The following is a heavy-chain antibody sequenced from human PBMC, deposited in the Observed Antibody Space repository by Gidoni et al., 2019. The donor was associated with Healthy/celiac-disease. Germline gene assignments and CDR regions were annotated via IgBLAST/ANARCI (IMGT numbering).Heavy chain of an antibody. CDR3: ARQNYWVKVFDAFDI. Sequence: EVQLVQSGAEVKKPGESLKISCKGPGYSFTSYWIGWGRQMPGKGLEWMGIIYPGDSDTRSSPSFQGQVTISADKSISTAYLQCSSLKASDTALYYCARQNYWVKVFDAFDIWGQGTMVTVSS. D-gene: IGHD2-8*02. CDR2: IYPGDSDT. J-gene: IGHJ3*02. CDR1: GYSFTSYW. V-gene: IGHV5-51*01.